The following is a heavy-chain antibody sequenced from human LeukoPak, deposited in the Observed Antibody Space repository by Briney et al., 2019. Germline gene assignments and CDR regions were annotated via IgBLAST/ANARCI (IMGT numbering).Heavy chain of an antibody. CDR1: GGSISSGGYF. Sequence: SETLSLTCTVSGGSISSGGYFWSWIRQPPGKGLEWIGYIYHSGSTYYNPSLKSRVTISVDRSKNQFSLKLSSVTAADTAVYYCARETYYYDSSGYSPPINWFDPWGQGTLVTVSS. CDR3: ARETYYYDSSGYSPPINWFDP. V-gene: IGHV4-30-2*01. J-gene: IGHJ5*02. CDR2: IYHSGST. D-gene: IGHD3-22*01.